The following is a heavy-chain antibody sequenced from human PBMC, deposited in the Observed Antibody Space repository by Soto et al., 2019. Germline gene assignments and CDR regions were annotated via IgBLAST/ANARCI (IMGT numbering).Heavy chain of an antibody. D-gene: IGHD3-10*01. Sequence: EVQLLESGGGLVQPGGSLRLSCVASGFTFSSYAMSWVRQAPGKGLEWVSAISGSGGSTYYADSVKGRFTISRDNSKNTLYLQMNSLRAEDTAVYYCAKDNRPHGFGELLRPDYWGQGTLVTVSS. J-gene: IGHJ4*02. CDR2: ISGSGGST. CDR1: GFTFSSYA. V-gene: IGHV3-23*01. CDR3: AKDNRPHGFGELLRPDY.